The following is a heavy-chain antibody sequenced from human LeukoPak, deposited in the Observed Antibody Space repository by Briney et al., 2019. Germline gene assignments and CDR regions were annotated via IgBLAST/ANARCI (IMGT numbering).Heavy chain of an antibody. D-gene: IGHD2-15*01. CDR3: AKVRVGTAHFDC. Sequence: GGSLRLSCAASGFTFSSYAMHWVRQAPGKGLEWVAVISYDGSNKYYADSVKGRFTISRDNSKNTLYLQMNSLRAEDTAVYYCAKVRVGTAHFDCWGQGTLVTVSS. V-gene: IGHV3-30-3*01. CDR1: GFTFSSYA. CDR2: ISYDGSNK. J-gene: IGHJ4*02.